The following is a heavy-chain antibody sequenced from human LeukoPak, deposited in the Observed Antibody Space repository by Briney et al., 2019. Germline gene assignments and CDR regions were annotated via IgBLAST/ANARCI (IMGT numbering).Heavy chain of an antibody. CDR1: GFTFSSYW. Sequence: GGSLRLSCAASGFTFSSYWMSWVRQAPGKGLEWVGNIKQDGSETYFVDSVKGRFTVSRDNAKNSLYLQMNSLRAEDTAVYYCARDAMSRTADYWGQGTLVTVSS. D-gene: IGHD2-2*01. CDR3: ARDAMSRTADY. V-gene: IGHV3-7*01. CDR2: IKQDGSET. J-gene: IGHJ4*02.